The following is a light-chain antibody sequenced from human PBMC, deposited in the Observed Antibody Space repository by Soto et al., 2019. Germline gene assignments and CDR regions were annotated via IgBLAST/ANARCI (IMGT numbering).Light chain of an antibody. CDR3: LKDYNYPWT. CDR1: QRVTNW. Sequence: DIQMTKSPSTLSASVGDRAPITGRASQRVTNWLAWYQQKPGKAHKLLIYDVSSLESGVPSRFSGSGSGTDFTLTISSLQPEDFATYYFLKDYNYPWTFGQGTKVDIK. V-gene: IGKV1-5*01. CDR2: DVS. J-gene: IGKJ1*01.